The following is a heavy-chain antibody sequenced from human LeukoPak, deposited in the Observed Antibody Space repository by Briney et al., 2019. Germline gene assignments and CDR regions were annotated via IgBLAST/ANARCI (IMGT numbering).Heavy chain of an antibody. CDR3: TRDWYMLGY. CDR1: GFSFGDYA. V-gene: IGHV3-49*04. J-gene: IGHJ4*02. Sequence: GGSLRLSCTASGFSFGDYAMSWVRQAPGKGRGWVGLIRIKAYGATTEYAASVKGRFTISRDDSKSIAYLQMNSLKTDDTAVYYCTRDWYMLGYWGQGTLVTVSS. CDR2: IRIKAYGATT. D-gene: IGHD1-1*01.